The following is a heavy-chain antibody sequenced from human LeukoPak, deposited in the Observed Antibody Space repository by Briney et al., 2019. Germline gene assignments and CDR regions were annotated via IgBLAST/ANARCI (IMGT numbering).Heavy chain of an antibody. D-gene: IGHD6-13*01. Sequence: GGSLRLACAASGFTFSTYTMNWVRHAPGKGLEWVSYITDSSSVVYYADSVKGRFTISRDNAKNSLYLQMNSLRAEDTAVYYCVRDVAAGFDYWGQGTLVTVSS. CDR1: GFTFSTYT. J-gene: IGHJ4*02. CDR2: ITDSSSVV. CDR3: VRDVAAGFDY. V-gene: IGHV3-48*04.